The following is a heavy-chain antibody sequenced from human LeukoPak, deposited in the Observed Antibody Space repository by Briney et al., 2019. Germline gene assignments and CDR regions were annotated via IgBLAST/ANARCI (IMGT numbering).Heavy chain of an antibody. CDR2: ISYDGINK. D-gene: IGHD4-23*01. Sequence: GGSLRLSCTASGFSFSGYALHWVRQAPRKGLEWVTLISYDGINKNYADSVKGRFTISRDNSKNTLYLLMKSLRAEDTAVYYCATRLGNSVALDYWGQGTLVTVSS. J-gene: IGHJ4*02. CDR1: GFSFSGYA. CDR3: ATRLGNSVALDY. V-gene: IGHV3-30-3*01.